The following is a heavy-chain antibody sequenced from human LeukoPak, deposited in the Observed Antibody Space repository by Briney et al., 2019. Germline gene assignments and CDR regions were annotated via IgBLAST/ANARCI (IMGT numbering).Heavy chain of an antibody. V-gene: IGHV4-39*01. CDR2: FYYIGST. CDR3: ARSLSLSGNTNWFDP. Sequence: SETLSLTCTVSGGAISSSSSFWAWIRQPPGKGLGWIGSFYYIGSTYYNPSLKSRVTISVDTSKNQLSLKLNSVTAADTAVYYCARSLSLSGNTNWFDPWGQGTRVTVSS. D-gene: IGHD1-26*01. J-gene: IGHJ5*02. CDR1: GGAISSSSSF.